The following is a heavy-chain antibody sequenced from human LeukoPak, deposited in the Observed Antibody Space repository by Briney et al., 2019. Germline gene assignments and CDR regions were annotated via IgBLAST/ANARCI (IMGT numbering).Heavy chain of an antibody. CDR1: GGSISSYY. J-gene: IGHJ4*02. Sequence: KPSETLSLTCTVSGGSISSYYWSWIRQPPGKGLEWIGYIYYSGSTNYNPSLKSRVTISVDTSKNQFSLKLSSVTAADTAVYYCARDRDTIEETDAGGDHFHYWGQGALVTVSS. V-gene: IGHV4-59*01. CDR2: IYYSGST. D-gene: IGHD3-10*01. CDR3: ARDRDTIEETDAGGDHFHY.